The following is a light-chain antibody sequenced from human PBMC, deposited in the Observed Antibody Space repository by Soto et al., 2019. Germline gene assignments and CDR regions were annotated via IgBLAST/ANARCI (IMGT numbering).Light chain of an antibody. CDR2: TAS. Sequence: DIQMTQSPSSLAASVGDRVTITCRASQTISTYLNWYQQKPGKAPNLLIYTASNLESGVPSRFSGSGSGTDFTLIISSLQPEDFATYFCQQSYSRPRTFGQGTKVEIK. CDR3: QQSYSRPRT. CDR1: QTISTY. J-gene: IGKJ1*01. V-gene: IGKV1-39*01.